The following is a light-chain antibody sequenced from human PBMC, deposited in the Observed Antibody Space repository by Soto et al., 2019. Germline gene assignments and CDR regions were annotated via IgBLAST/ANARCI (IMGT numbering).Light chain of an antibody. CDR3: QQYNSHSGT. CDR2: DAS. Sequence: DIQMTQSPSTLSASVGDRVTITCRASQSISSWLAWYQQKPGKAPKLLIYDASSLESGVPSRFSGSGSGTEFTLTSSSLQPDDFATYYCQQYNSHSGTFGQGTKVEIK. CDR1: QSISSW. J-gene: IGKJ1*01. V-gene: IGKV1-5*01.